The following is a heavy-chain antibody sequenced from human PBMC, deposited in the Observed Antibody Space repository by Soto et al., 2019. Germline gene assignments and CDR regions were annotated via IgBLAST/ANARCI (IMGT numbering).Heavy chain of an antibody. CDR3: ARDLFQGGWYGPMRPPTPYYGMDV. J-gene: IGHJ6*02. CDR1: GGPFSSYA. V-gene: IGHV1-69*06. D-gene: IGHD6-19*01. Sequence: SVKVSCKAAGGPFSSYAIIWVRQAPGQGLEWMGGIIPIFGTANYAQKFQGRVTITADKSTSTAYMELSSLRSEDTAVYYCARDLFQGGWYGPMRPPTPYYGMDVCGQRTTVTVSS. CDR2: IIPIFGTA.